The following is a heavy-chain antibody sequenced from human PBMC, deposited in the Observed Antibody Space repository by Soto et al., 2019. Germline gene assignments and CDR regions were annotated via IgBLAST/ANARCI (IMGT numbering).Heavy chain of an antibody. J-gene: IGHJ4*02. D-gene: IGHD1-1*01. V-gene: IGHV3-23*01. CDR3: AKWNGYGDH. Sequence: EVQLLESGGGLVQPGGSLRLSCAVSGFSFSTYGVTWVRQAPGKGLEGVSGVSGGSGTPHYADSVKGRFTITGDTSKNTVYLQMNSLRVEDTAVYYCAKWNGYGDHWGQGTLVTVSS. CDR2: VSGGSGTP. CDR1: GFSFSTYG.